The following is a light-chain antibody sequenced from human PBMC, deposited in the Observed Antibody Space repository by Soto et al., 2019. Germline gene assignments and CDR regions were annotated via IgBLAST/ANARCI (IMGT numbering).Light chain of an antibody. CDR1: RSDVGAYNY. CDR2: EVS. CDR3: AAWDDSLTGYV. V-gene: IGLV2-14*01. J-gene: IGLJ1*01. Sequence: SVLTQPASVSGSPGQSIAISCTGTRSDVGAYNYVSWYQQHPGKAPKLMIYEVSNRPSGVPDRFSGSRSGTSASLAISGLQSEDEADYYCAAWDDSLTGYVFRSGTEVTVL.